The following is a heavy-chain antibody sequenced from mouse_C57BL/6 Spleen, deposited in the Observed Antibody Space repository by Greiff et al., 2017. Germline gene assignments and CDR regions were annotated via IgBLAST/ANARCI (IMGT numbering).Heavy chain of an antibody. CDR1: GYTFTSYW. V-gene: IGHV1-55*01. D-gene: IGHD1-1*01. CDR3: ARRGNYYYGSSYYS. CDR2: IYPGSGST. J-gene: IGHJ2*01. Sequence: VQLQQPGAELVKPGASVKMSCKASGYTFTSYWITWVKQRPGQGLEWIGDIYPGSGSTNYNEKFKSKATLTVDTSSSTAYMQLSSLTSEDSAVYYCARRGNYYYGSSYYSWGQGTTLTVSS.